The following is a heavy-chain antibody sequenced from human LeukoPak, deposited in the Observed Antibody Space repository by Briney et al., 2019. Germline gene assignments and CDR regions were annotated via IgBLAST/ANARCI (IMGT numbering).Heavy chain of an antibody. J-gene: IGHJ4*02. CDR2: VYFSGST. CDR3: ARVDYDSSGYFDY. V-gene: IGHV4-59*01. D-gene: IGHD3-22*01. CDR1: GGSISTFY. Sequence: SETLSLTCTVSGGSISTFYWSWLRQPPGKQLEWIGYVYFSGSTNYNPSFKTRVTISVDTSKNQFSLKLSSVTPADTAVYYCARVDYDSSGYFDYWGQGTLVTVSS.